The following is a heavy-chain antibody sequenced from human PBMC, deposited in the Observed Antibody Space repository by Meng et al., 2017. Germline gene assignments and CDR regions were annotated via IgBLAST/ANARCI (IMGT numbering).Heavy chain of an antibody. D-gene: IGHD3-22*01. V-gene: IGHV3-7*01. CDR2: IKQDGSEK. Sequence: GESLKISCAASGFTFSSYWMSWVRQAPGKGLEWVANIKQDGSEKYYVDSVKGRFTISRDNAKNSLYLQMNSLRAEGTAVYYCARPCHYYDSSGYYYGYWGQGTLVTVSS. J-gene: IGHJ4*02. CDR1: GFTFSSYW. CDR3: ARPCHYYDSSGYYYGY.